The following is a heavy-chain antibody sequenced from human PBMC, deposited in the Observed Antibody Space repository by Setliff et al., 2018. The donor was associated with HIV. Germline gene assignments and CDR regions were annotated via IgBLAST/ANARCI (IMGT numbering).Heavy chain of an antibody. CDR1: GYTFDKYG. CDR2: ISTSNGNT. V-gene: IGHV1-18*01. CDR3: ARESRRQLVPSNYYYFMDV. J-gene: IGHJ6*03. Sequence: GASVKVSCKASGYTFDKYGIHWVRQAPGQGLEWMGWISTSNGNTDYAQNLQGRVTMTTDTSTSTAYMELRSLRSDDTAVYYCARESRRQLVPSNYYYFMDVWGKGTTVTVSS. D-gene: IGHD6-13*01.